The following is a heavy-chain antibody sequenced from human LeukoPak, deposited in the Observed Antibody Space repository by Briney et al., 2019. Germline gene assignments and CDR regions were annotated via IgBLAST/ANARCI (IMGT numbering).Heavy chain of an antibody. CDR2: IYYSGST. D-gene: IGHD1-1*01. CDR3: ARHMGLGYTYFYPYFDY. Sequence: SETLSLTCTVSGGSISSYYWSWIRQPPGKGLEWIGYIYYSGSTNYNPSLKSRVTISVDTSKNQVSLKLSSVAAADTAVYYCARHMGLGYTYFYPYFDYWGQGTLVTVSS. CDR1: GGSISSYY. V-gene: IGHV4-59*08. J-gene: IGHJ4*01.